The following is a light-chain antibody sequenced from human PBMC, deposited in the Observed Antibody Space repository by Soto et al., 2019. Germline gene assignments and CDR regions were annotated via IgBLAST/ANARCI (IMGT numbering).Light chain of an antibody. CDR2: GAS. V-gene: IGKV3-15*01. CDR3: QQRSNWPS. J-gene: IGKJ2*01. CDR1: QSVSSN. Sequence: EIVMTQSPATLSVSPGERATLSCRASQSVSSNLAWYQQKPGQAPRLLIYGASTRATGIPARFSGSGCGTEFTLTISSLEPEDFAVYYCQQRSNWPSFGQGTKLEIK.